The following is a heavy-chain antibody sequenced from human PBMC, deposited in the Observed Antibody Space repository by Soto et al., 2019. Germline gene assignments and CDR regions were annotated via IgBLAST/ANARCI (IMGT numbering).Heavy chain of an antibody. D-gene: IGHD2-2*01. V-gene: IGHV3-30*18. CDR1: GFTFSSYG. CDR2: ISYDGSNK. Sequence: PGGSLRLSCAASGFTFSSYGMHWVRQAPGKGLEWVAVISYDGSNKYYADSVKGRFTISRDNSKNTLYLQMNSLRAEDTAVYYCAKELRDIVLVSAVPRPYYYYGMDVWGQGTTVTVSS. CDR3: AKELRDIVLVSAVPRPYYYYGMDV. J-gene: IGHJ6*02.